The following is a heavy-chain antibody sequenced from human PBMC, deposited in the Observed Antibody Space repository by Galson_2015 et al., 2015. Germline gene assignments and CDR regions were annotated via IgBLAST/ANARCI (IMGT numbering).Heavy chain of an antibody. J-gene: IGHJ4*02. CDR3: TKKGCTSTACYVNY. D-gene: IGHD2-2*01. Sequence: SLRLSCAAFGFTFSDYAMSWVRQAPGKGLEWVSDPSGSGGTTNYADSVKGRFTISRDNSRNTLFLRMDSLRAEDTAVYYCTKKGCTSTACYVNYWGQGALVTV. CDR1: GFTFSDYA. CDR2: PSGSGGTT. V-gene: IGHV3-23*01.